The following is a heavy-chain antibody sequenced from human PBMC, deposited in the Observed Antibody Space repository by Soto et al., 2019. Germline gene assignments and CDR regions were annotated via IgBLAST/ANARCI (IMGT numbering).Heavy chain of an antibody. CDR1: GYTFTSYV. Sequence: QVQLVQSGAEVKKPGASVKVSCKASGYTFTSYVISWVRQAPGQGLEWMGWISAYNGNTNYAQKLHGRVTMTTDTSTSTAYMELRSLRSDDTAVYYCASYLEQLVLYGMDVWGQGTTVTVSS. CDR3: ASYLEQLVLYGMDV. D-gene: IGHD6-13*01. V-gene: IGHV1-18*01. J-gene: IGHJ6*02. CDR2: ISAYNGNT.